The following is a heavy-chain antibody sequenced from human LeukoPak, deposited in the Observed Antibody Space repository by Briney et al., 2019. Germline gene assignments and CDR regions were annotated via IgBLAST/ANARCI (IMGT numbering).Heavy chain of an antibody. CDR2: IIPIFGTA. Sequence: ASVKVSCKASGGTFSSYAISWVRQAPGQGLEWMGGIIPIFGTANYAQKFQGRVTITADESTSTAYMELGSLRSEDTAVYYCARPFYGSGSYCMDVWGQGTTVTVSS. D-gene: IGHD3-10*01. CDR3: ARPFYGSGSYCMDV. CDR1: GGTFSSYA. V-gene: IGHV1-69*13. J-gene: IGHJ6*02.